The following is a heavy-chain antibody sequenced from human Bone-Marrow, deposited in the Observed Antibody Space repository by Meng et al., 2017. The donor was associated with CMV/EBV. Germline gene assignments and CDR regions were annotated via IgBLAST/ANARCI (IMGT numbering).Heavy chain of an antibody. Sequence: NAWMSGVRQAPGKGLEWVGRIKSKNDGGTADYATPVKGRFTISRDDSKNTLYLQMNSLKSEDTAVYYCARVPVASITMVRGVKFDPWGQGALVTVSS. J-gene: IGHJ5*02. V-gene: IGHV3-15*01. CDR2: IKSKNDGGTA. D-gene: IGHD3-10*01. CDR1: NAW. CDR3: ARVPVASITMVRGVKFDP.